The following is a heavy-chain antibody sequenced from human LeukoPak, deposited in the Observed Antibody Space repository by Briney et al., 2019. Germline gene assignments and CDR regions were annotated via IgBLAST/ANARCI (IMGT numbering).Heavy chain of an antibody. CDR2: ISSSSSYI. CDR3: ARDLGLGIAVAGGYYFDY. CDR1: GFTFSSYS. Sequence: KPGGSLRLSCAASGFTFSSYSMNWVRQAPGKGLEWVSSISSSSSYIYYADSVKGRFTISRDNAKNSLYLQMNSLRAEDTAVYYCARDLGLGIAVAGGYYFDYWGQGTLVTVSS. D-gene: IGHD6-19*01. J-gene: IGHJ4*02. V-gene: IGHV3-21*01.